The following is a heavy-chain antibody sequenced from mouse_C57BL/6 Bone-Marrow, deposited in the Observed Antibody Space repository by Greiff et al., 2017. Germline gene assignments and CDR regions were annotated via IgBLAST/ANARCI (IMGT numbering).Heavy chain of an antibody. J-gene: IGHJ2*01. D-gene: IGHD2-3*01. CDR1: GYTFTDYY. Sequence: EVPLQQSGPVLVKPGASVKMSCKASGYTFTDYYMNWVKQSHGKSLEWIGVINPYNGGTSYNQKFKGKATLTVDKSSSTAYMELNSLTSEDSAVYYCARAGYYYVDYWGQGTTLTVSS. V-gene: IGHV1-19*01. CDR2: INPYNGGT. CDR3: ARAGYYYVDY.